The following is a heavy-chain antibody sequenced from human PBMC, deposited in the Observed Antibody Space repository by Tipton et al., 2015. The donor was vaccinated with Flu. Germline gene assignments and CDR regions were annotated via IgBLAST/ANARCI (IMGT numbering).Heavy chain of an antibody. J-gene: IGHJ4*02. Sequence: SLRLSCAASGFTFSSYAMHWVRQAPGKGLEWVAVISYDGSNKYYADSVKGRFTISRDNSKNTLYLQMNSLRAEDTAAYYCAREGYSSGYFDYWGQGTLVTVSS. D-gene: IGHD6-19*01. CDR1: GFTFSSYA. CDR2: ISYDGSNK. CDR3: AREGYSSGYFDY. V-gene: IGHV3-30*04.